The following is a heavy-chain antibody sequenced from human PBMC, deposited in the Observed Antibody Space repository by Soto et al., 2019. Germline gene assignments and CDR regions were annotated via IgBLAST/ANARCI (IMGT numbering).Heavy chain of an antibody. D-gene: IGHD2-15*01. Sequence: QVQLQESGPGLVKPSQTLSLTCTVSGGSISSGGYYWSWIRQHPGKGLEWIGYIYYSGSTYYNTSLKSRVTISVDTSKNQFSLKLSSVTAADTAVYYCARERMGSLNWFDPWGQGTLVTVSS. CDR1: GGSISSGGYY. CDR3: ARERMGSLNWFDP. V-gene: IGHV4-31*03. J-gene: IGHJ5*02. CDR2: IYYSGST.